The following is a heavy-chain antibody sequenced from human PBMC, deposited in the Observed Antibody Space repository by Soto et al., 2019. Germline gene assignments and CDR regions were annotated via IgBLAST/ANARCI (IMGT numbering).Heavy chain of an antibody. CDR1: GYTFTGYY. D-gene: IGHD1-1*01. Sequence: ASVKVSCKASGYTFTGYYMHWVRQAPGQGLEWMGWINPNSGGTNYAQKLQGWVTMTRDTSISTAYMALSRLRSDDTAVYYCAELGQEMSTTLGMGVWGQVTRGTV. CDR2: INPNSGGT. CDR3: AELGQEMSTTLGMGV. J-gene: IGHJ6*02. V-gene: IGHV1-2*04.